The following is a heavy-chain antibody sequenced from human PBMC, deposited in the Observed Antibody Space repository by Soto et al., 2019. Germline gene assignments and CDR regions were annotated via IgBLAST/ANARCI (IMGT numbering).Heavy chain of an antibody. CDR3: AKDRREYGDYGLYYYYGMDV. CDR1: GFTFSSYG. Sequence: QVQLVESGGGVVQPGRSLRLSCAASGFTFSSYGMHWVRQAPGKGLEWVAVISYDGSNKYYADSVKGRFTISRDNSKNTLYLQMNSLRGEETAVYYCAKDRREYGDYGLYYYYGMDVWGQGSTVTVSS. V-gene: IGHV3-30*18. D-gene: IGHD4-17*01. CDR2: ISYDGSNK. J-gene: IGHJ6*02.